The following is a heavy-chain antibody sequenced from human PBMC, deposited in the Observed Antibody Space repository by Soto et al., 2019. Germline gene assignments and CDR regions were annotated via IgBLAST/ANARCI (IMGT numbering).Heavy chain of an antibody. CDR2: ISYDGSNK. CDR1: GFTFSSYA. Sequence: QVQLVESGGGVVQPGRSLRLSCAASGFTFSSYAMHWVRQAPGKGLDWVAVISYDGSNKYYADSVQGRFTISRDNSKNTLYLQMNSLRAEDTAVYYCARDNYGMDVGGQGTTVTVSS. CDR3: ARDNYGMDV. V-gene: IGHV3-30-3*01. J-gene: IGHJ6*02.